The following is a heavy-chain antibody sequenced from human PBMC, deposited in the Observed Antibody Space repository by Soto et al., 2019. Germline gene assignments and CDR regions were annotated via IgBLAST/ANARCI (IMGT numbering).Heavy chain of an antibody. CDR3: GRSVLELGAPLDY. Sequence: EVQLVESGGGLVQPGRSLRLSCAASGFTFDDYAMHWVRQAPGKGLEWVSGISWNSGNIAYADSVKGRFNISRDNAKNSLYLQMNSLRPEDTAFYYCGRSVLELGAPLDYWGQGTLVTVSS. CDR1: GFTFDDYA. D-gene: IGHD1-26*01. CDR2: ISWNSGNI. J-gene: IGHJ4*02. V-gene: IGHV3-9*01.